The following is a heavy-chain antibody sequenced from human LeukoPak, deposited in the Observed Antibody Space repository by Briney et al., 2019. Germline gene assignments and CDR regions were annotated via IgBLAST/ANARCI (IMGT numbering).Heavy chain of an antibody. V-gene: IGHV3-33*01. CDR3: ARDTTGYSSGLHDY. D-gene: IGHD6-19*01. J-gene: IGHJ4*02. CDR2: IWYDGSNK. CDR1: GFTFSSYG. Sequence: GGSLRLSCAASGFTFSSYGMHWVRQAPGKGLEWVAVIWYDGSNKYYADSVKGRFTISRDNSKNTLYLQMNSLRDEDTAVYYCARDTTGYSSGLHDYWGQGTLVTVSS.